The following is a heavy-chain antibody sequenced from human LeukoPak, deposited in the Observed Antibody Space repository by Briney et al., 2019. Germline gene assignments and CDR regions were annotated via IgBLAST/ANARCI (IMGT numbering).Heavy chain of an antibody. V-gene: IGHV3-33*01. CDR2: IWYDGSDS. CDR3: ARGTEEPRTYYYDSSGYSYYYYGMDV. J-gene: IGHJ6*02. Sequence: GGSLRLSCAASGFTFSGHGMHWVRQAPGKGLEWVAVIWYDGSDSRSADSVKGRFTISRDNSKNTLYLQMNSLRAEDTAVYYCARGTEEPRTYYYDSSGYSYYYYGMDVWGQGTTVTVSS. CDR1: GFTFSGHG. D-gene: IGHD3-22*01.